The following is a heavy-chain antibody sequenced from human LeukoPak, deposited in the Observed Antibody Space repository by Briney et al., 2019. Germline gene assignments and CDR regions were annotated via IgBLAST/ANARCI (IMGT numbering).Heavy chain of an antibody. CDR1: GGSISSGGYY. CDR3: AVRVGSGSYYEYYFDY. D-gene: IGHD3-10*01. J-gene: IGHJ4*02. Sequence: TSETLSLTCTVSGGSISSGGYYWSWIRQPPGKGLEWIGYIYHSGSTYYNPSLKSRVTISVDRSKNQFSLKLSSVTAADTAVYYCAVRVGSGSYYEYYFDYWGQGTLVTVSS. V-gene: IGHV4-30-2*01. CDR2: IYHSGST.